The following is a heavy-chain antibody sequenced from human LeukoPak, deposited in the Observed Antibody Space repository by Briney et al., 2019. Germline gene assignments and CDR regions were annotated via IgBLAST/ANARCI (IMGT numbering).Heavy chain of an antibody. Sequence: ASVKVSCKASGYTFTGYYMHWVRQAPGQGLEWMGWINPNSGGTNYAQKFQGRVTMTRDTSISTAYMKLSRLRSDDTAVYYCARVGSTSSYGYYWYFDLWGRGNLVTVSS. CDR1: GYTFTGYY. J-gene: IGHJ2*01. CDR2: INPNSGGT. D-gene: IGHD2-2*01. V-gene: IGHV1-2*02. CDR3: ARVGSTSSYGYYWYFDL.